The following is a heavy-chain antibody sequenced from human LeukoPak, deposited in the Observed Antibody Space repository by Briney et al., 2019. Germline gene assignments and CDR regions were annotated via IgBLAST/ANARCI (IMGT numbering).Heavy chain of an antibody. Sequence: GGSLRLSCAASGFTLSSYAMSWVRQAPGKGLEWVSAISGSGGSTYYADSVKGGFTISRDNSKNTLYLQMNSLRAEDTAVYYCAKGLFYCSGGSCYSDFTYYFDYWGQGTLVTVSS. CDR1: GFTLSSYA. CDR2: ISGSGGST. J-gene: IGHJ4*02. V-gene: IGHV3-23*01. CDR3: AKGLFYCSGGSCYSDFTYYFDY. D-gene: IGHD2-15*01.